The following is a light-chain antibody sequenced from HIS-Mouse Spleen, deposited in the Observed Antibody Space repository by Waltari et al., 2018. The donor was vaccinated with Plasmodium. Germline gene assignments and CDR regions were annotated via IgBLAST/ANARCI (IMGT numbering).Light chain of an antibody. J-gene: IGLJ3*02. CDR3: YSTDSSGNHRV. Sequence: SYVLPPPPSVSLSPGPTARTTCSGDALTKKSSYWYQQKSGQAPVLVIYEDSKRPSGIPERFSGSSSGTMATLTISGAQVEDEADYYCYSTDSSGNHRVFGGGTKLTVL. CDR2: EDS. CDR1: ALTKKS. V-gene: IGLV3-10*01.